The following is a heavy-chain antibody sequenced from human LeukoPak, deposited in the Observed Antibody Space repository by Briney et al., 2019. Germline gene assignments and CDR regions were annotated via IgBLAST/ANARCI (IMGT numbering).Heavy chain of an antibody. V-gene: IGHV3-21*01. Sequence: GGSLRLSCAASGFTFSSYSMDWVRQAPGKGLEWVSSISSSSSYIYYADSVKGRFTISRDNAKNSLYLQMNSLRAEDRAVYYCARESESYDSSGSTFDYWGQGTLVTVSS. D-gene: IGHD3-22*01. CDR1: GFTFSSYS. CDR2: ISSSSSYI. J-gene: IGHJ4*02. CDR3: ARESESYDSSGSTFDY.